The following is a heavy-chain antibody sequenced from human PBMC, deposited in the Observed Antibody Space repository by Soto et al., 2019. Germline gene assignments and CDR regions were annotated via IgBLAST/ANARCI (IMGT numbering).Heavy chain of an antibody. J-gene: IGHJ5*02. Sequence: QVQLVQSGAEVKKPGASVKVSCKASGYTFTSYDINWVRQATGQGLEWMGWMNPNSGNTGYAQKFQGRVTMTRNTSISTAYMELSSLRSDDTAVYYCARVLKGYCTNGVCEGGLDPWGQGTLVTVSS. CDR1: GYTFTSYD. D-gene: IGHD2-8*01. CDR2: MNPNSGNT. CDR3: ARVLKGYCTNGVCEGGLDP. V-gene: IGHV1-8*01.